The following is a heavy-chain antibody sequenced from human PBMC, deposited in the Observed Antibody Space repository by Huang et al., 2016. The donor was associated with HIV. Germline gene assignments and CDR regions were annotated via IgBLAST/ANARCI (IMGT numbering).Heavy chain of an antibody. V-gene: IGHV3-21*01. D-gene: IGHD3-3*01. CDR1: GFTFSSYS. CDR2: ISSSSSYI. Sequence: EVQLVESGGGLVKPGGSLRLSCAASGFTFSSYSMNWVRQAPGKGLELVSSISSSSSYIYYADSVKGRFTIARDNAKNSLYLQMNSLRAEDTAVYYCARAVPTPNRFGVGGFDYWGQGTLVTVSS. J-gene: IGHJ4*02. CDR3: ARAVPTPNRFGVGGFDY.